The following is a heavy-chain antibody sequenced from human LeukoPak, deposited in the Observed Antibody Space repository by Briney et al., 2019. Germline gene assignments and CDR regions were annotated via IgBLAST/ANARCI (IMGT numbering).Heavy chain of an antibody. CDR3: GKAYCGGDGYPGDY. V-gene: IGHV3-43*02. CDR2: IGGDGTDT. D-gene: IGHD2-21*02. J-gene: IGHJ4*02. Sequence: GGSLRLSCVVSGFTFDDYAMHWVRQAPGKGLEWVSLIGGDGTDTYYANSVKGRFTVSRDNSKKSLYLQMSSLRTEDTALYYCGKAYCGGDGYPGDYWGQGTLVTVSS. CDR1: GFTFDDYA.